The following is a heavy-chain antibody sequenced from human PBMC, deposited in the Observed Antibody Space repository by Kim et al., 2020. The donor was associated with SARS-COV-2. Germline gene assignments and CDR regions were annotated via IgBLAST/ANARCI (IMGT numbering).Heavy chain of an antibody. CDR3: ARDVVCIDSLLHITPYYGMDV. CDR2: ISSSSSYI. J-gene: IGHJ6*02. Sequence: GGSLRLSCAASGFTFSSYSMNWVRQAPGKGLEWVSSISSSSSYIYYADSVKGRFTISRDNAKNSLYLQMNSLRAEDTAVYYCARDVVCIDSLLHITPYYGMDVWGQGTTVTVSS. CDR1: GFTFSSYS. V-gene: IGHV3-21*01. D-gene: IGHD2-2*01.